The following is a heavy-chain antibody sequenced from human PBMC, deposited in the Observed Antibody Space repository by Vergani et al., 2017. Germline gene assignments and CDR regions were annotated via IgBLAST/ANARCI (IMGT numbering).Heavy chain of an antibody. J-gene: IGHJ4*02. CDR3: ARGYYSRYYFDY. V-gene: IGHV1-69*04. CDR1: GGTFSSYA. D-gene: IGHD2-15*01. CDR2: IIPILGIA. Sequence: QVQLVQSGAEVKKPGSSVKDSCKASGGTFSSYAISWVRQAPGQGLEWMGRIIPILGIANYAQKFQGRVTITADKSTSTAYMELSSLRSEDTAVYYCARGYYSRYYFDYWGQGTLVTVSS.